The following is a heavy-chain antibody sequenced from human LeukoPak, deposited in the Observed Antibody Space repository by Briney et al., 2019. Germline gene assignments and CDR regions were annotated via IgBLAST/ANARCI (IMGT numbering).Heavy chain of an antibody. CDR2: INPSGGST. J-gene: IGHJ5*02. V-gene: IGHV1-46*01. CDR3: ATDFLGFDP. D-gene: IGHD2/OR15-2a*01. CDR1: GYTFTTDY. Sequence: ASVKVSCKASGYTFTTDYIHWVRQAPGQGLEWMGIINPSGGSTTYAQKFQGRVIMTGDTSTSTVYMELRSLRSEDTAMYYCATDFLGFDPWGQGTLVTVSS.